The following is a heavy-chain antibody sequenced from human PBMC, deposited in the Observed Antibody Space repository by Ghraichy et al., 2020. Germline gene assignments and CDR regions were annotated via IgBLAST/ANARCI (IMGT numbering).Heavy chain of an antibody. CDR1: GGSISSSSYY. Sequence: SETLSLTCTVSGGSISSSSYYWGWIRQPPGKGLEWIGNIHYSGSTYYNPSLKSRVTISVDTSKNQFSLKLSSVTAADTAVYYCAVTHGVDYWGQGTLVTVSS. CDR2: IHYSGST. V-gene: IGHV4-39*01. J-gene: IGHJ4*02. CDR3: AVTHGVDY. D-gene: IGHD4-17*01.